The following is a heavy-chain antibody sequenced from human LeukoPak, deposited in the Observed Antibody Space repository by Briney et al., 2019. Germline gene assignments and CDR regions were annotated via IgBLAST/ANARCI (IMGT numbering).Heavy chain of an antibody. V-gene: IGHV3-21*01. Sequence: GGSLRLSCAASGFTFSSYSVNWVRQAPGKGLEWVSSISSSSSYIYYADSVKGRFTIPRDNAKNSLYLQMNSLRAEDTAVYYCARGIAASAFDIWGQGTMVTVSS. CDR3: ARGIAASAFDI. D-gene: IGHD6-13*01. CDR1: GFTFSSYS. J-gene: IGHJ3*02. CDR2: ISSSSSYI.